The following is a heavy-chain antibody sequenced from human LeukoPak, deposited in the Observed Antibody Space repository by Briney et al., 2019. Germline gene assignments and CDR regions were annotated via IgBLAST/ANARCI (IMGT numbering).Heavy chain of an antibody. Sequence: SETLSLTCTVSGGSISSFYWSWIRQPPGKGLEWIGYISYSGSTNYNPSLKSRVTMSVDTSKNQFSLRLTSVTAADTAVYYCARLTKNDSGSFRFGKKKRGYMDVWGKGTTVTISS. CDR2: ISYSGST. CDR1: GGSISSFY. V-gene: IGHV4-59*12. J-gene: IGHJ6*03. CDR3: ARLTKNDSGSFRFGKKKRGYMDV. D-gene: IGHD3-10*01.